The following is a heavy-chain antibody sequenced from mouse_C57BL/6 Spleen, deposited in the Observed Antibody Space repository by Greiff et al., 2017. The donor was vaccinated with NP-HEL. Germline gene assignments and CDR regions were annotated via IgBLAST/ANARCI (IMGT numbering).Heavy chain of an antibody. V-gene: IGHV14-4*01. J-gene: IGHJ4*01. CDR3: TTYDYDWYYAMDY. CDR1: GFNIKDDY. D-gene: IGHD2-4*01. CDR2: IDPENGDT. Sequence: EVQLQQSGAELVRPGASVKLSCTASGFNIKDDYMHWVKQRPEQGLEWIGWIDPENGDTESASKFQGTATITADTSSNTAYLQLSSLTSEDTAVYYCTTYDYDWYYAMDYWGQGTSVTVSS.